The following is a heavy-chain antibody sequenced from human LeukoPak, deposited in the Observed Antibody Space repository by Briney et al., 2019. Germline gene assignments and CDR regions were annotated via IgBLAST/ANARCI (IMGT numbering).Heavy chain of an antibody. Sequence: PGGSLRLSCAASGFTFSNYCMHWVRQAPGQGLVWVSRINRHGSSTNYADSVKGRFTISRDDAKNTLYLQMNSLRAEDTAVYFCARDEKCYGNMDVWGKGTTVTVSS. CDR3: ARDEKCYGNMDV. D-gene: IGHD2-15*01. J-gene: IGHJ6*03. V-gene: IGHV3-74*01. CDR1: GFTFSNYC. CDR2: INRHGSST.